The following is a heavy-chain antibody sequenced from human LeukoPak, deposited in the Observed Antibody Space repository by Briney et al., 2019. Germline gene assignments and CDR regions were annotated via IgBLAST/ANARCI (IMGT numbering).Heavy chain of an antibody. V-gene: IGHV3-48*02. Sequence: PGGSLRLSCAASGFTFSPLGMNWVCQAPGRGLEWVSYISSGSSTTYYADSVKGRFTISRDNAKNSLYLQVNSLRDEDTAVYYCARGRGLTLSYHYFDYWGQGTLVTVSS. CDR1: GFTFSPLG. CDR2: ISSGSSTT. D-gene: IGHD3-10*01. J-gene: IGHJ4*02. CDR3: ARGRGLTLSYHYFDY.